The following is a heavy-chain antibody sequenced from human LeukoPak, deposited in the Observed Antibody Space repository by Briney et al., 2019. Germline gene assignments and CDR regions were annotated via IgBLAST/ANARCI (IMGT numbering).Heavy chain of an antibody. Sequence: ASVKVSCRASGYTFTGYYMHWVRQAPGQGLEWMGWINPNSGGTNYAQKFQGRVTMTRDTSISTAYMELSRLRSDDTAVYYCAGAAKTDIVLMVYEAYYFDYWGQGTLVTVSS. CDR3: AGAAKTDIVLMVYEAYYFDY. V-gene: IGHV1-2*02. CDR2: INPNSGGT. J-gene: IGHJ4*02. D-gene: IGHD2-8*01. CDR1: GYTFTGYY.